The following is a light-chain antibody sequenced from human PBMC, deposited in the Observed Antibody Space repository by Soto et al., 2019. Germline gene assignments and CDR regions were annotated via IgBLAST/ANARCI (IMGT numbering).Light chain of an antibody. CDR3: AAWDDNLNGPL. CDR2: ADS. CDR1: ISNIGTNS. Sequence: QSVLTQPPSASGTPGQRVTISCSGDISNIGTNSVHWYQHLPGTAPKLVIFADSQRPSGVPDPFSGSKSGTSASLAISGLESEYDADYLCAAWDDNLNGPLFGTGTKVTVL. V-gene: IGLV1-44*01. J-gene: IGLJ1*01.